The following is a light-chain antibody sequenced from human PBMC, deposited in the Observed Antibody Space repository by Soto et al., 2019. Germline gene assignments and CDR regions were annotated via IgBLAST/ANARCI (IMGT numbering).Light chain of an antibody. CDR2: NNN. J-gene: IGLJ1*01. CDR3: AAWDDSLNGYV. CDR1: SSNIGTNA. V-gene: IGLV1-44*01. Sequence: QSALTQPPSESGTPGQRVTISCSGGSSNIGTNAVNWYQQLPGTAPKLLIYNNNQRPSGVPDRFSGSKSGTSASPAISGLQSEDEADYYCAAWDDSLNGYVFGTGTKVTVL.